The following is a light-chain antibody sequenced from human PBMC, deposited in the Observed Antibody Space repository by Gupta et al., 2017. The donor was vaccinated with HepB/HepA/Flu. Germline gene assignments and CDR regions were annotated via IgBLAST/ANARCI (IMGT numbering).Light chain of an antibody. Sequence: SYELTQPPSVSVSPGQTASITCSGDKLGDKYACWYQQKPGQSPVLVIYKDSKRTSATPERFSGSNSGTTATLTMSGTQAVDEDDYYCQAWDSSTVVFGGGTKLTVL. CDR1: KLGDKY. J-gene: IGLJ2*01. CDR3: QAWDSSTVV. CDR2: KDS. V-gene: IGLV3-1*01.